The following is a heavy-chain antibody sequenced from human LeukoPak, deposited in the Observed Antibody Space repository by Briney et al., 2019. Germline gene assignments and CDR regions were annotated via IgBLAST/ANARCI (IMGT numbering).Heavy chain of an antibody. CDR1: GFTFSSYG. CDR3: AKPGGPDIVVVPAVYYFDY. J-gene: IGHJ4*02. CDR2: ISYDGSNK. Sequence: GGSLRLSCAASGFTFSSYGMHWVRQAPGKGLEWVAVISYDGSNKYHADSVKGRFTISRDNSKNTLYLQMNSLRAEDTAVYYCAKPGGPDIVVVPAVYYFDYWGQGTLVTVSS. V-gene: IGHV3-30*18. D-gene: IGHD2-2*01.